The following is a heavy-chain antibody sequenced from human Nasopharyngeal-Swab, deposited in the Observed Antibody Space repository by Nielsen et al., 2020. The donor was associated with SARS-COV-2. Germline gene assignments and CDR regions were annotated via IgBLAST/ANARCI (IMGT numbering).Heavy chain of an antibody. V-gene: IGHV6-1*01. CDR1: GDSVSGNSAT. CDR2: TYYRSKWFN. CDR3: TRDAGGYNWFDP. D-gene: IGHD3-16*01. J-gene: IGHJ5*02. Sequence: QILSLTCAISGDSVSGNSATWSWSRQSPSRGLEWLGRTYYRSKWFNDYAVSVKSRITINPDTSKNQFSLQLNSVTPEDTAVYYCTRDAGGYNWFDPWGQGTLVTVSS.